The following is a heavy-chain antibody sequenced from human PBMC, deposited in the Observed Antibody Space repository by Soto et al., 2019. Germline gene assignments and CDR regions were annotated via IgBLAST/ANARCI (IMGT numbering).Heavy chain of an antibody. CDR1: GYSFTSYW. CDR3: ARRGQLDPYAYYYYYGMDV. Sequence: GESLKISCKGSGYSFTSYWIGWVRQMPGKGLEWMGIIYPGDSDTRYSPSFQGQVTISADKSISTAYLQWSSLKASDTAMYYCARRGQLDPYAYYYYYGMDVWGQGTTVTVSS. J-gene: IGHJ6*02. D-gene: IGHD6-6*01. CDR2: IYPGDSDT. V-gene: IGHV5-51*01.